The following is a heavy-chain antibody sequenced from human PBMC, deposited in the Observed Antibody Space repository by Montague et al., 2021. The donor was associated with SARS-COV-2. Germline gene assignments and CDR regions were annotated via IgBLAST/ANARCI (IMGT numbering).Heavy chain of an antibody. V-gene: IGHV4-39*01. CDR3: ATQEDPSGWIPGPFDF. CDR2: IYYRGST. CDR1: GGSISSSSYY. D-gene: IGHD6-19*01. J-gene: IGHJ4*02. Sequence: SETLSLTCTVSGGSISSSSYYWAWIRPPPGTGLEWIGSIYYRGSTYYTPTLKSRVFISFDTSKNQLSLTLTSVTAADTAVYYCATQEDPSGWIPGPFDFWGQGTLLSVSS.